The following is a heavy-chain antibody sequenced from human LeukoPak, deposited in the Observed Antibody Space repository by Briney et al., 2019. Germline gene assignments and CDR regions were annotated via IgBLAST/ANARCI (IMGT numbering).Heavy chain of an antibody. V-gene: IGHV4-59*08. D-gene: IGHD3-22*01. Sequence: SETLSLTCTVSGGSISSYYWSWIRQPPGKGLEWIGYIYYSGSTNYNPFLKSRVTISVDTSKNQFSLKLSSVTAADTAVYYCARQELDSSGLSVDYWGQGTLVTVSS. CDR3: ARQELDSSGLSVDY. J-gene: IGHJ4*02. CDR2: IYYSGST. CDR1: GGSISSYY.